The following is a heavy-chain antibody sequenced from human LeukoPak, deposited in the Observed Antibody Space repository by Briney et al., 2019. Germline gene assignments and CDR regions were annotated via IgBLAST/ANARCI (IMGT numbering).Heavy chain of an antibody. J-gene: IGHJ3*02. D-gene: IGHD3-22*01. CDR2: IYYSESA. V-gene: IGHV4-59*08. CDR1: GGSIRSYY. CDR3: ARVGGYPLSAFDI. Sequence: SETLSLTCTVSGGSIRSYYWSWIRQPPGKGLEWIGYIYYSESANYNPSLKSRITISLDTSKNQFPLKLNSVTAADTAVYYCARVGGYPLSAFDIWGQGTMVTVSS.